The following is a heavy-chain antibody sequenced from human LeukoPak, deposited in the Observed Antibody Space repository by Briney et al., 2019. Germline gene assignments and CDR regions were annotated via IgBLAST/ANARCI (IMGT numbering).Heavy chain of an antibody. J-gene: IGHJ5*02. CDR2: IYPGDSDT. Sequence: GESLKISCKGSGYSFTSYWIGWVRQMPGKGLEWMGIIYPGDSDTRYSPSFQGQVTISADKSISTAYLQRSSLKASDTAMYYCARHLDYGDYVNWFDPWGRGTLVTVSS. V-gene: IGHV5-51*01. D-gene: IGHD4-17*01. CDR1: GYSFTSYW. CDR3: ARHLDYGDYVNWFDP.